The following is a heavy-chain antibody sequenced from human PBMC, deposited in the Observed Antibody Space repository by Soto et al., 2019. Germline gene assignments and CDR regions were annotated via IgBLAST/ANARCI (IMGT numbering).Heavy chain of an antibody. D-gene: IGHD3-10*02. Sequence: QVHLVHSSAEVKKPGASVKVSCKASGLTFSSSTLTWVRQVPGQGPEWMGGIIPFFNSVNYAQKFQDRFTITADDSTSTTYMELRSLRSEDTAVYYCARGHQYVGNSDAFEFWGPRTLVTVSS. CDR2: IIPFFNSV. CDR1: GLTFSSST. J-gene: IGHJ3*01. CDR3: ARGHQYVGNSDAFEF. V-gene: IGHV1-69*12.